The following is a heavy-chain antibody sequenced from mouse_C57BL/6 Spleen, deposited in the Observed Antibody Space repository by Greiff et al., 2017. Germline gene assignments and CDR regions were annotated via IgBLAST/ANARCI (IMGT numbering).Heavy chain of an antibody. V-gene: IGHV10-1*01. CDR2: IRSKSNNYAT. D-gene: IGHD2-4*01. J-gene: IGHJ4*01. CDR1: GFSFNTYA. CDR3: VRNYEDDYYAMDY. Sequence: EVQRVESGGGLVQPRGSLKLSCAASGFSFNTYAMNWVRQAPGKGLEWVARIRSKSNNYATYYADSVKDRFTISRDDSESMLYLQMNNLKTEDTAMYYCVRNYEDDYYAMDYWGQGTPVTVSS.